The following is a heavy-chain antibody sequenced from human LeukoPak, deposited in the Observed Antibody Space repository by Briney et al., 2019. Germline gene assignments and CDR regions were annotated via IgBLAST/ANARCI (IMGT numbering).Heavy chain of an antibody. CDR1: GFTFSNAW. CDR2: IKSKTDGGTT. V-gene: IGHV3-15*01. J-gene: IGHJ3*02. Sequence: GGSLRLSCAASGFTFSNAWMSWVRQAPGKGLEWVGRIKSKTDGGTTDYAAPVKGRFTISRDDLKNTLYLQMNSLKTEDTAVYYCTTDPPTGCSSTSCYVAFDIWGQGTMVTVSS. CDR3: TTDPPTGCSSTSCYVAFDI. D-gene: IGHD2-2*01.